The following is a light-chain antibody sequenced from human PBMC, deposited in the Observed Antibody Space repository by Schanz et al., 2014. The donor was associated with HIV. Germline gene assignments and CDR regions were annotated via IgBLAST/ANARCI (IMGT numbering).Light chain of an antibody. Sequence: NFMLTQPHSVSVSPGKTVSISCTRSSGSIASYYVQWYQQRPGSAPITVIYEDNQRPSGVPNRFSGSFDFSSNSAVLTISELRTEDEADYYCQSYGNNKAAVFGGGTKLTVL. CDR1: SGSIASYY. CDR3: QSYGNNKAAV. CDR2: EDN. V-gene: IGLV6-57*04. J-gene: IGLJ3*02.